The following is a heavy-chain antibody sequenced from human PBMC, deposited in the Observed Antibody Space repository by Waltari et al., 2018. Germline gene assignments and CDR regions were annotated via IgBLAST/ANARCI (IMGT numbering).Heavy chain of an antibody. CDR1: GGSISSGSYY. D-gene: IGHD3-10*01. CDR3: ARGREGTFDY. J-gene: IGHJ4*02. CDR2: IYTSGST. V-gene: IGHV4-61*09. Sequence: QVQLQESGPGLVKPSQTLSLTCTVSGGSISSGSYYWSWIRQPAGKGLEWIGYIYTSGSTNYNPSLKSRVTISVDTSKNQFSLKLSSVTAADTAVYYCARGREGTFDYWGQGTLVTVSS.